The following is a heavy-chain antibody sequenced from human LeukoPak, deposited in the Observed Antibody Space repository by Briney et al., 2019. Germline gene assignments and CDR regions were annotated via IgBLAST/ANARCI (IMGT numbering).Heavy chain of an antibody. J-gene: IGHJ4*02. CDR2: IKQDGSEK. V-gene: IGHV3-7*03. D-gene: IGHD3-16*01. Sequence: PGGSLRLSCAASGFTFSSNWMSWVRQAPGKGLEWVANIKQDGSEKHYVDSVKGRFTISRDNAKNSLYLQMNSLRGEDTAVYYCARGSRGTYDCWGQGTLVTVSS. CDR1: GFTFSSNW. CDR3: ARGSRGTYDC.